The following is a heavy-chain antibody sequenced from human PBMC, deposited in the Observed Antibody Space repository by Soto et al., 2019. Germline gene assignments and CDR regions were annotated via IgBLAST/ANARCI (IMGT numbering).Heavy chain of an antibody. CDR1: GFTFSSYA. V-gene: IGHV3-23*01. CDR2: ISGSGGST. J-gene: IGHJ5*02. D-gene: IGHD5-12*01. Sequence: EVQLLESGGGLVQPGGSLRLSCAASGFTFSSYAMSWVRQAPGKGLEWVSAISGSGGSTYYADSVKGRFTISRDNSKNTLYQQMNSLRAEDTAVYYCAKDPLGRTTITNSTWFDPWGQGTLVTVSS. CDR3: AKDPLGRTTITNSTWFDP.